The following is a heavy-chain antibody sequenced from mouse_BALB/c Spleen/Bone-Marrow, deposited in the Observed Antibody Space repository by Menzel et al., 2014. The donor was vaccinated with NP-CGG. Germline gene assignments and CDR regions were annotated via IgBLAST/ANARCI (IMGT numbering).Heavy chain of an antibody. CDR1: GFTFSSYA. V-gene: IGHV5-9-3*01. J-gene: IGHJ3*01. D-gene: IGHD2-2*01. CDR2: ISSGGNYT. Sequence: EVQLVESGGGLVKPGGSLELSCAASGFTFSSYAMSWVRQTPEKRLEWVATISSGGNYTYYPDSVKGRFSISRDNAKNPLYLQMSSLRSEDTAVYYCARHGGYDAGAWFAYWGQGTLVTVSA. CDR3: ARHGGYDAGAWFAY.